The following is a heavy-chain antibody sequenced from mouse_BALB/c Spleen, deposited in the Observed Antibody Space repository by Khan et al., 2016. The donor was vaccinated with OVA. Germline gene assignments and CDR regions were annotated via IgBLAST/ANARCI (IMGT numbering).Heavy chain of an antibody. CDR1: GYSFTSYL. CDR3: ARGGYSSFAY. CDR2: IYPGNSDT. Sequence: EVQLQQSGPVLARPGASVKMSCKASGYSFTSYLIHWVKQRPGQGLEWIGDIYPGNSDTTYNPKFKDKAKLTAGTSAHTAYMELSSLTNEDSAVEYCARGGYSSFAYWGQGTLVTVSA. J-gene: IGHJ3*01. V-gene: IGHV1-5*01. D-gene: IGHD1-3*01.